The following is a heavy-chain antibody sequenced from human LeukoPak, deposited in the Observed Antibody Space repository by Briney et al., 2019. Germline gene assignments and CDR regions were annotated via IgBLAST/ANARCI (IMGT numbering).Heavy chain of an antibody. J-gene: IGHJ4*02. D-gene: IGHD6-19*01. Sequence: SVKVSCKASGYTFTSYGISWVRQAPGQGLEWMGGIIPIFGTANYAQKFQGRVTITADESTSTAYMGLSSLRSEDTAVYYCAGEAAGTFVYYFDYWGQGTLVTVSS. CDR2: IIPIFGTA. CDR1: GYTFTSYG. CDR3: AGEAAGTFVYYFDY. V-gene: IGHV1-69*13.